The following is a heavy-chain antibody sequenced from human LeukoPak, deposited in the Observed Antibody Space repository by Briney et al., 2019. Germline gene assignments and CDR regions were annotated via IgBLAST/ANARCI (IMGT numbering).Heavy chain of an antibody. D-gene: IGHD2-2*01. Sequence: PSETLSLTCTVSGGSISRGSYYWSWIRQPAGKGLEWIGRIYTTGSTNYNPSLKSRVTMSVDTSKNQFSLKLGSVTAADTAVYYCARVQVVVPVAIPYWYFDLWGRGTLVTVSS. CDR1: GGSISRGSYY. V-gene: IGHV4-61*02. CDR2: IYTTGST. J-gene: IGHJ2*01. CDR3: ARVQVVVPVAIPYWYFDL.